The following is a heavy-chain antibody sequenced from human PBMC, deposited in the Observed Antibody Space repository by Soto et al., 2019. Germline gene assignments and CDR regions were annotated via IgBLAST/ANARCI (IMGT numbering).Heavy chain of an antibody. D-gene: IGHD6-19*01. J-gene: IGHJ4*01. CDR1: GLMFRAIA. CDR2: MSYDGTNT. CDR3: ARDPSPYTSGWYGIDF. V-gene: IGHV3-30-3*01. Sequence: QMQLVESGGAGFHPGASWSLSVQAPGLMFRAIAMLWVRQPPARGWEWVAPMSYDGTNTYYADSLKGRFTISRDNSKNTLFLQMSSLTADDSAVYYCARDPSPYTSGWYGIDFWGLGTLVTVSS.